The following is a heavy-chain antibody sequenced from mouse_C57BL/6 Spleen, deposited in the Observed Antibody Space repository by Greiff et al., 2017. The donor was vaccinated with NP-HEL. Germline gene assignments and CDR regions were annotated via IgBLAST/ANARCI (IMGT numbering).Heavy chain of an antibody. CDR2: ISSGSSTI. V-gene: IGHV5-17*01. Sequence: EVMLVESGGGLVKPGGSLKLSCAASGFTFSDYGMHWVRQAPEKGLEGVAYISSGSSTIYYADTVKGRFTISRDNAKITLFLQMTRLRSEDTAMYYCARSYYDYDEWFAYWGQGTLVTVSA. D-gene: IGHD2-4*01. J-gene: IGHJ3*01. CDR1: GFTFSDYG. CDR3: ARSYYDYDEWFAY.